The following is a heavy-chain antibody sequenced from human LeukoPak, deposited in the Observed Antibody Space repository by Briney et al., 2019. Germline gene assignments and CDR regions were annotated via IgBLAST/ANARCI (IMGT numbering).Heavy chain of an antibody. CDR3: ARGSGYTYGYPFDS. V-gene: IGHV4-34*01. J-gene: IGHJ4*02. CDR2: INHSGST. CDR1: GGSFSGYY. Sequence: SETLSLTCAVYGGSFSGYYWSWIRQPPGKGLEWIGEINHSGSTNYNPSLKSRVTISVDTSKNQFSLKLSSVTAADTAVYYCARGSGYTYGYPFDSWGQGTLVTVSS. D-gene: IGHD5-18*01.